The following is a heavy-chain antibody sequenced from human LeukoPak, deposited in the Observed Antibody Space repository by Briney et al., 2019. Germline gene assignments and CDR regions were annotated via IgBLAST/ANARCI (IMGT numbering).Heavy chain of an antibody. CDR3: ARPHYGSGSYRGTNDY. Sequence: GGSLRLSCAASGFTFSNYGMHWVRQAPGKGLEWVALISYDGSNKYYADSVKGRFTISRDNSKNTLYLQMNSLRAEDTAVYYCARPHYGSGSYRGTNDYWGQGTLVTVSS. J-gene: IGHJ4*02. CDR2: ISYDGSNK. CDR1: GFTFSNYG. V-gene: IGHV3-30*03. D-gene: IGHD3-10*01.